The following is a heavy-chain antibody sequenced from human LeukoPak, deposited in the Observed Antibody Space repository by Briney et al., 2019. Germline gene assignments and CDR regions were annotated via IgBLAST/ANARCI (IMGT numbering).Heavy chain of an antibody. Sequence: PGGSLRLSCAASGFTFSSYWMHWVRQAPGKGLVWVSRITRDEITTYADSVKGRFTISRDNAKNMLYLQMNSLTAEDTAVYYCTTERAGTSGYIVFDNWGQGTLVTVSS. V-gene: IGHV3-74*01. J-gene: IGHJ4*02. CDR3: TTERAGTSGYIVFDN. CDR1: GFTFSSYW. D-gene: IGHD1-1*01. CDR2: ITRDEIT.